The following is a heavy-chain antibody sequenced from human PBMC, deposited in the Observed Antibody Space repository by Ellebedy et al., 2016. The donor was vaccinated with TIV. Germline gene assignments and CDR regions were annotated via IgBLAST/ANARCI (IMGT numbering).Heavy chain of an antibody. Sequence: SETLSLXXAVYGGSFSGYYWSWIRQPPGKGLEWIGEINHSGSTYYNPSLKSRVTISVDTSKNQFSLKLSSVTAADTAVYYCARPCYYYYYYMDVWGKGTTVTVSS. CDR3: ARPCYYYYYYMDV. CDR2: INHSGST. J-gene: IGHJ6*03. CDR1: GGSFSGYY. V-gene: IGHV4-34*01.